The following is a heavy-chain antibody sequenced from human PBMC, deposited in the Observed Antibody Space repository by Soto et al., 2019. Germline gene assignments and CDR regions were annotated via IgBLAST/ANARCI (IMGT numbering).Heavy chain of an antibody. J-gene: IGHJ4*02. CDR1: GVSISSDLDY. D-gene: IGHD6-25*01. CDR2: IYYSGST. V-gene: IGHV4-61*01. Sequence: SETMSLTCTVAGVSISSDLDYWVWDRQPPGKGLEWIGYIYYSGSTNYNPSLKSRVTISVDTSKNQFSLKLSSVTAADTAVYYCARERIAAGGADYFDYWGQGTLVTVSS. CDR3: ARERIAAGGADYFDY.